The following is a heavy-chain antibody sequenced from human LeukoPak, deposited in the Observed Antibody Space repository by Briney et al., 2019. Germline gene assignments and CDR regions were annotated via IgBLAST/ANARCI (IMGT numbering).Heavy chain of an antibody. CDR2: IYYSGKT. Sequence: SETLSLTCTVSGGSISSTSYYWGWIRQPPGKGLECLGSIYYSGKTYYNPSLKSRVTISVDTSKNQFSLKLSSVTAADTAVYYCARHKQGYTTSWFYWGQGTLVTVSS. D-gene: IGHD6-13*01. CDR1: GGSISSTSYY. CDR3: ARHKQGYTTSWFY. J-gene: IGHJ4*02. V-gene: IGHV4-39*01.